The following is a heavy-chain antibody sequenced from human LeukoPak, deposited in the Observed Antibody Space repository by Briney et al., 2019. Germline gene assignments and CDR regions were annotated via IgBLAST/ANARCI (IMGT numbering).Heavy chain of an antibody. CDR3: ARGGYGDYYYYGMDV. Sequence: SETLSLTCALYGGSLSGYYWSWIRHPPEGGLEWMGEINHSGRTTNNTSPKRRVTIPVDTSKTQSSLKLSSVTGADTAVYYCARGGYGDYYYYGMDVWGKGTTVTVSS. D-gene: IGHD4-17*01. J-gene: IGHJ6*04. CDR2: INHSGRT. CDR1: GGSLSGYY. V-gene: IGHV4-34*01.